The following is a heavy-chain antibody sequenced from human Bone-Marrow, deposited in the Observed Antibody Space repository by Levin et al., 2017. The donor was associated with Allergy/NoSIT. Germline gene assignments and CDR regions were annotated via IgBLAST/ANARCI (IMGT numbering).Heavy chain of an antibody. D-gene: IGHD6-6*01. CDR2: IIPIFGTA. Sequence: SVKVSCKASGGTFSSYAISWVRQAPGQGLEWMGGIIPIFGTANYAQKFQGRVTITADESTSTAYMELSSLRSEDTAVYYCARDGLRIAARPWLSRDYYYYMDVWGKGTTVTVSS. J-gene: IGHJ6*03. CDR3: ARDGLRIAARPWLSRDYYYYMDV. V-gene: IGHV1-69*13. CDR1: GGTFSSYA.